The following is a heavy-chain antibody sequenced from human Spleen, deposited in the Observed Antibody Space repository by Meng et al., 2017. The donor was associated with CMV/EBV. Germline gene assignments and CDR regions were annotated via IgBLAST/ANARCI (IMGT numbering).Heavy chain of an antibody. V-gene: IGHV3-66*01. CDR2: MYSAGTT. CDR3: ARDPPGTASSGGDLT. Sequence: EGLVVGSGGGLVQRGGXXGLSCAVSGFTVGNNYMSWVRQAPGKGLEWVSLMYSAGTTNYADSVKGRFTISRDSSKNTLYLQMNNLRVEDTAVYYCARDPPGTASSGGDLTWGQGTLVTVSS. D-gene: IGHD6-13*01. CDR1: GFTVGNNY. J-gene: IGHJ5*02.